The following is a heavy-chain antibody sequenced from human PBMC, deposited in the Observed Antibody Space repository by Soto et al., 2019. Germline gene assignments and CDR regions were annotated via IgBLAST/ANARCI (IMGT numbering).Heavy chain of an antibody. CDR3: ARHGDSYYYYGMDV. Sequence: LSLTCTVSGGSISSSSYYWGWIRQPPGKGLEWIGSIYYSGSTYYNPSLKSRVTISVDTSKNQFSLKLSSVTAADTAVYYCARHGDSYYYYGMDVWGQGTTVTVSS. D-gene: IGHD2-21*01. CDR1: GGSISSSSYY. V-gene: IGHV4-39*01. CDR2: IYYSGST. J-gene: IGHJ6*02.